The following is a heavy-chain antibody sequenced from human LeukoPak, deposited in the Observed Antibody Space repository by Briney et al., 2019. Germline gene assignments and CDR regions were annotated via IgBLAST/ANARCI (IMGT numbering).Heavy chain of an antibody. CDR3: VRAWGGGSYSDAFDI. Sequence: PGGSLRLSCAASGFTFSYYNMNWVRQAPGKGLEWVSSISSSSSHIYYADSVKGRLTISRDNAKNSLYLQMSSLRVEDTAVFYCVRAWGGGSYSDAFDIWGQGTMVTVSS. D-gene: IGHD1-26*01. V-gene: IGHV3-21*06. CDR1: GFTFSYYN. J-gene: IGHJ3*02. CDR2: ISSSSSHI.